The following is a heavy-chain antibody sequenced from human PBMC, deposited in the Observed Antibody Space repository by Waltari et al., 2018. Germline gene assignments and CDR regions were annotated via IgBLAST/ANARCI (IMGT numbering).Heavy chain of an antibody. J-gene: IGHJ4*02. CDR2: IEPELGET. CDR3: ARTTTFKSLDY. Sequence: EVQLVQSGAEVKKPGATVKISCKASGYTFTEYYMHWVQQAPGKGLEWVGRIEPELGETKYAEKFQGRATITADTSIDTAYMELSSLRSDDTAIFYCARTTTFKSLDYWGQGTLVTVSS. CDR1: GYTFTEYY. V-gene: IGHV1-69-2*01. D-gene: IGHD1-7*01.